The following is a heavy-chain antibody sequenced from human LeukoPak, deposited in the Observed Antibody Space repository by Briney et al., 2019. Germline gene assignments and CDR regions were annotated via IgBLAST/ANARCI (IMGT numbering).Heavy chain of an antibody. V-gene: IGHV1-24*01. D-gene: IGHD4-23*01. Sequence: ASVKVSCKVSEYTLTEFSMHWVRQAPGKGLEWMGTFAPEEGKTMYAQNFQGRVTMTEDTSIDTAYMELSRLRFDDTVVYYCARDLYGGTSATFDYWGQGTLVTVSS. J-gene: IGHJ4*02. CDR3: ARDLYGGTSATFDY. CDR2: FAPEEGKT. CDR1: EYTLTEFS.